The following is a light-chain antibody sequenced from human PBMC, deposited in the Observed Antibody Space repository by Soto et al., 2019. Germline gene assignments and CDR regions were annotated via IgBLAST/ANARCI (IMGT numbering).Light chain of an antibody. Sequence: EIVMTHSPATLSVSPWERTTLSVSASQSISSYLAWYQQKPGQAPRLLIYGASTRATGTPARFSGSGSGTEFTLSISSLQSEDFAVYYCQQYNDWPPLTFGQGTKVDIK. J-gene: IGKJ1*01. V-gene: IGKV3-15*01. CDR2: GAS. CDR3: QQYNDWPPLT. CDR1: QSISSY.